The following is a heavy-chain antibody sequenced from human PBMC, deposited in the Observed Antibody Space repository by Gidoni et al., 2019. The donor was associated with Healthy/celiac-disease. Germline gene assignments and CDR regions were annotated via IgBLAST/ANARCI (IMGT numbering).Heavy chain of an antibody. CDR2: VYYRGTT. CDR3: ARDIRYSSSWSHFDF. Sequence: QLQLQESGPRLVKPSETLSLSCPVSGDSFTNPDYYGGVVRQPPGQGLEWIGTVYYRGTTYYNPALKSRVTILVHPSLNQFSLRLSSVTAADTAIYYCARDIRYSSSWSHFDFWGQGTLATVSP. D-gene: IGHD6-13*01. CDR1: GDSFTNPDYY. V-gene: IGHV4-39*07. J-gene: IGHJ4*02.